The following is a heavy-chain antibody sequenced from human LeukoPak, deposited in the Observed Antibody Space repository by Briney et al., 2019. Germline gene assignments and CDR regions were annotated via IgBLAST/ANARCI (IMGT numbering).Heavy chain of an antibody. CDR3: ARAPRYCSGGSCYSIDY. D-gene: IGHD2-15*01. V-gene: IGHV3-11*06. Sequence: GGSLRLSCAASGFTFSDYYMSWIRQAPGKGLEWVSYISSSSSHTNYADSVKGRFTISRDNAKNSLYLQMNSLRAEDTAVYYCARAPRYCSGGSCYSIDYWGQGTLVTVSS. CDR1: GFTFSDYY. CDR2: ISSSSSHT. J-gene: IGHJ4*02.